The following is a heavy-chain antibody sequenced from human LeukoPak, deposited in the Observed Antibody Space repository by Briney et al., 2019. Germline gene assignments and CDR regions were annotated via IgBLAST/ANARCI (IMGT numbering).Heavy chain of an antibody. CDR2: INGDGSHS. CDR1: GFTFSRHW. Sequence: PGGSLRLSCAASGFTFSRHWMTWVRQAPGKGLERVADINGDGSHSYCVDSVKGRFTLSRDNAKNSLFLQMNSLRAEDTAVYYCVKNSGWYCLDYWGQGTLVTVSS. CDR3: VKNSGWYCLDY. D-gene: IGHD6-13*01. V-gene: IGHV3-7*03. J-gene: IGHJ4*02.